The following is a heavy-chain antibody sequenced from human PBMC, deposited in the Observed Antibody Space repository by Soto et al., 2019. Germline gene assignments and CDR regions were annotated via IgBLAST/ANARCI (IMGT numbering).Heavy chain of an antibody. CDR3: ARDWGNYYYGMDV. V-gene: IGHV1-3*01. CDR1: GYTFTSYA. J-gene: IGHJ6*02. Sequence: EASVKVSCKASGYTFTSYAIHWVRQAPGQRLEWMGWINADNGNTKYSQKFQGRVTITRDTSASTAHMEVSSLRSEGTAVYYCARDWGNYYYGMDVWGQGTTVTVSS. CDR2: INADNGNT. D-gene: IGHD7-27*01.